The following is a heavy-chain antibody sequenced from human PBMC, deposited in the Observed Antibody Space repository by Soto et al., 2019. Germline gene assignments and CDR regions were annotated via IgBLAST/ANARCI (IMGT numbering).Heavy chain of an antibody. Sequence: ASVKVSCKASGYTFTNNDVTWVRQATGQGLEWMGWMNPGSGDTGYAQKFQGRVTMTRNISIATAYMELSSLGSEDTAIYYCARMASFGSLNWFDPWGQGTLVTV. D-gene: IGHD5-18*01. V-gene: IGHV1-8*01. CDR1: GYTFTNND. CDR2: MNPGSGDT. CDR3: ARMASFGSLNWFDP. J-gene: IGHJ5*02.